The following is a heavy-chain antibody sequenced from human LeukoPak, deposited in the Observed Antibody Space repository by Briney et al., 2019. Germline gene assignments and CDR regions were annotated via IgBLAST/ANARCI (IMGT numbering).Heavy chain of an antibody. Sequence: GGSLRLFCAASGFSFSAYNMNWVRQAPGKGLEWVSSISSSTTYIYYAGSVKGRFTISRDNAKNSLYLEMNSLRGEDTAVYYCAREGYYNGLDVWGQGTTVTVSS. V-gene: IGHV3-21*01. CDR3: AREGYYNGLDV. J-gene: IGHJ6*02. CDR2: ISSSTTYI. CDR1: GFSFSAYN.